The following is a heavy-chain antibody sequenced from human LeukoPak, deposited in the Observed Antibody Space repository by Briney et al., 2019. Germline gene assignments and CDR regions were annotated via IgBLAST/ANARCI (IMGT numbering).Heavy chain of an antibody. CDR1: GFTFSSYW. D-gene: IGHD5-12*01. Sequence: GGSLRLSCAASGFTFSSYWMHWVRQAPGKGLVWVSRINTDGSSTNYTDSVKGRFTISRDNAKNMLHLQMNSLRAEDTAVYYCTRGGYRSWDAFDIWGQGTMVTVSS. J-gene: IGHJ3*02. CDR3: TRGGYRSWDAFDI. V-gene: IGHV3-74*01. CDR2: INTDGSST.